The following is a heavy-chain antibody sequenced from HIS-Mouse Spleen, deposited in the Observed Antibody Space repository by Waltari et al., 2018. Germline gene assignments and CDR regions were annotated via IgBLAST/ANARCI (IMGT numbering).Heavy chain of an antibody. CDR1: GFTFSSYW. J-gene: IGHJ3*02. D-gene: IGHD5-12*01. V-gene: IGHV3-74*01. CDR2: INRDGSST. Sequence: EVQLVESGGGLVQPGGSLRLSCAASGFTFSSYWMHWVRQAPGKGLVWVSRINRDGSSTSYADSVKGRFTISRDNAKNTLYLQMNSLRAEDTAVYYCARAKGGGYNNAFDIWGQGTMVTVSS. CDR3: ARAKGGGYNNAFDI.